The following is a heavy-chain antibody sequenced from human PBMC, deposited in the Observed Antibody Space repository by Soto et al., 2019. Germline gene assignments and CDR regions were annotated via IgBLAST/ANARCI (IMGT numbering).Heavy chain of an antibody. CDR3: ARVGYSSSRSVSSSGMDV. Sequence: ASVKVSCKASGYTFTSYGISWVRQAPGQGLEWMGWISAYNGNTNYAQKLQGRVTMTTDTSTSTAYMELRSLRSDDTAVYYCARVGYSSSRSVSSSGMDVWGQGTTVTVSS. J-gene: IGHJ6*02. D-gene: IGHD6-13*01. V-gene: IGHV1-18*04. CDR2: ISAYNGNT. CDR1: GYTFTSYG.